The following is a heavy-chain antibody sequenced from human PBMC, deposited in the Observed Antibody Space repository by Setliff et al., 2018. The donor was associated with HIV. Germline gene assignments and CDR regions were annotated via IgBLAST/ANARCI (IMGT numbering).Heavy chain of an antibody. CDR2: IIPIFGTA. V-gene: IGHV1-69*13. D-gene: IGHD3-10*01. J-gene: IGHJ6*03. CDR1: GGIFSNYA. CDR3: ARGLRGVIKGRYYYMDV. Sequence: SVKVSCKASGGIFSNYAINWVRLAPGQGLEWMGGIIPIFGTADYAQRFQGRVTITADESTSTAYMELSGLRSEDTAVYYCARGLRGVIKGRYYYMDVWGKGTTVTVSS.